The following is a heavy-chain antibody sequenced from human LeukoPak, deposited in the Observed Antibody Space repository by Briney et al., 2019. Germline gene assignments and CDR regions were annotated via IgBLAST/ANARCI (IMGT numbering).Heavy chain of an antibody. Sequence: PSETLSLTCTVSGGSISSSSYYWGWIRQPPGKGLEWIGSIYYSGSTYYNPSLKSRVTISVDTSKNQFSLKLSSVTAADTAVYYCARDKSMVREIDYWGQGTLVTVSS. CDR3: ARDKSMVREIDY. V-gene: IGHV4-39*07. CDR1: GGSISSSSYY. D-gene: IGHD3-10*01. J-gene: IGHJ4*02. CDR2: IYYSGST.